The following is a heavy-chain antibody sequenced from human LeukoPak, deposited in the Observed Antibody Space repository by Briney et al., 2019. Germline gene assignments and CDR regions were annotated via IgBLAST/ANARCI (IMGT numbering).Heavy chain of an antibody. CDR2: IYYSGST. Sequence: PSETLSLTCTVSGGSISSSSYYWGWIRQPPGKGLEWIGSIYYSGSTYYNPSLKSRATISVDTSKNQFSLKLSSVTAADTAVYYCARGGTDSSSWYYFDYWGQGTLVTVSS. CDR3: ARGGTDSSSWYYFDY. CDR1: GGSISSSSYY. V-gene: IGHV4-39*01. D-gene: IGHD6-13*01. J-gene: IGHJ4*02.